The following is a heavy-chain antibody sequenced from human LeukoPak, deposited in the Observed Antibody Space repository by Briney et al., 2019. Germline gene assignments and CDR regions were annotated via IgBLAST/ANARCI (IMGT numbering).Heavy chain of an antibody. J-gene: IGHJ6*04. Sequence: GGSLRLSCAASGFTFNNYAMSWVCQAPGKGLEWVSYISSSGSTIYYADSVKGRFTISRDNAKNSLYLQMNSLRAEDTAVYYCAELGITMIGGVWGKGTTVTISS. V-gene: IGHV3-48*03. CDR1: GFTFNNYA. CDR3: AELGITMIGGV. CDR2: ISSSGSTI. D-gene: IGHD3-10*02.